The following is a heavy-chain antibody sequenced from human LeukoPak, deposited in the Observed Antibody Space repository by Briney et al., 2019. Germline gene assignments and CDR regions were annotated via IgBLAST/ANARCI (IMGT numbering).Heavy chain of an antibody. V-gene: IGHV3-21*01. CDR3: ARDPGSPYYYYMDV. J-gene: IGHJ6*03. D-gene: IGHD5-12*01. CDR2: INGGVSDV. CDR1: GFTFSSYK. Sequence: PGGSLRLSCAASGFTFSSYKMTWVRQAPGRGLEWVSSINGGVSDVYYADSVKGGFTIPRDTAKNSLFLQMNSLRAEDTAIYYCARDPGSPYYYYMDVWGKGTTVTVSS.